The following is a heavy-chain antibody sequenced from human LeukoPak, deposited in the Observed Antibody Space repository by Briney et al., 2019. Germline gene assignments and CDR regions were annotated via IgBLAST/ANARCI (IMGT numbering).Heavy chain of an antibody. J-gene: IGHJ4*02. V-gene: IGHV4-59*01. Sequence: SETLSLTCTVSGGSISSYYWSWIRQPPGKGLEWSGYIYYSESTNYNPSLKSRVTISVDTSKNQSSLKVSSVTAADTAVYYCAARYYDSSGYLSPDDYWGQGILVTVSS. CDR3: AARYYDSSGYLSPDDY. CDR1: GGSISSYY. CDR2: IYYSEST. D-gene: IGHD3-22*01.